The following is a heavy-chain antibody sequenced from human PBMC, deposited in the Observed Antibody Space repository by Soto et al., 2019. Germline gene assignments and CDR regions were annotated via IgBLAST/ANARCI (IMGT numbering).Heavy chain of an antibody. V-gene: IGHV3-23*01. CDR1: GFTFSSYG. D-gene: IGHD1-7*01. CDR3: AKDRRAGGNYGFYSDF. CDR2: SSATGSGR. J-gene: IGHJ4*02. Sequence: EVQVLESGGGLVQPGGSLTLSCAASGFTFSSYGMTWVRQAPGKGLEWVSFSSATGSGRYYADSVKGRFTISRDNSKNTLYLQMSSLRADDTAVYYCAKDRRAGGNYGFYSDFWGQGALVIVSS.